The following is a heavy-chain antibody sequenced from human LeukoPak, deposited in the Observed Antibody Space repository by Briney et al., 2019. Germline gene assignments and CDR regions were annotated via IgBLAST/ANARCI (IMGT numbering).Heavy chain of an antibody. Sequence: LSGGSLRLSCAASGFTFSSYGMHWVRQAPGKLLEWVALISYDGSNKYYADSVKGRFTISRDNSKNTLYLQMNSLRAEDTAVYYCAKGHAPFYDSSFYYAHYWGQGTLVSVSS. CDR3: AKGHAPFYDSSFYYAHY. V-gene: IGHV3-30*18. CDR1: GFTFSSYG. CDR2: ISYDGSNK. J-gene: IGHJ4*02. D-gene: IGHD3-22*01.